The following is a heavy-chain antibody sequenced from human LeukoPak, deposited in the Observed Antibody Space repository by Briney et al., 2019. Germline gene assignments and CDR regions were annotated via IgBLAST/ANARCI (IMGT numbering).Heavy chain of an antibody. CDR1: GSSFTSYW. D-gene: IGHD6-19*01. V-gene: IGHV5-51*01. CDR3: ARRGWLATLNDAFDI. Sequence: GESLKISCKGSGSSFTSYWIGWVRQMPGKGLEWMGIIYPGDSDTRYSPSFQGQVTISADKSISTAYLQWSSLKASDTAMYYCARRGWLATLNDAFDIWGQGTMVTVSS. J-gene: IGHJ3*02. CDR2: IYPGDSDT.